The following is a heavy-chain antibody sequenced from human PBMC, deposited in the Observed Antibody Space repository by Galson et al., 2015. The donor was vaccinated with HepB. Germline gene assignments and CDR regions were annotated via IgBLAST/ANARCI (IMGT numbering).Heavy chain of an antibody. CDR3: VKEGSGGGYFDY. CDR1: GFTFNIYA. D-gene: IGHD3-10*01. V-gene: IGHV3-23*01. CDR2: ITNTADIT. J-gene: IGHJ4*02. Sequence: SLRLSCAASGFTFNIYAMSWVRQTPEKELEWVSAITNTADITYYADSVKGRFTVSRDNSKNTLYLQMNSLRAEDTAVYYCVKEGSGGGYFDYWGQGTLVTVSS.